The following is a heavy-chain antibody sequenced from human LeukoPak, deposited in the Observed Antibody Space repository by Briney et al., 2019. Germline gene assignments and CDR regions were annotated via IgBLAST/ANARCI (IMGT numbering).Heavy chain of an antibody. CDR2: VYYTGAS. V-gene: IGHV4-39*07. CDR3: ARGAPPQN. CDR1: GGSISSSSYY. Sequence: PSETLSLTCTVSGGSISSSSYYWGWIRQPPGKGLEWIGSVYYTGASYYNPSLKSRVTISIDTSKNHFSLNLTSVTAADTAVYYCARGAPPQNWGQGALVTVSS. J-gene: IGHJ4*02.